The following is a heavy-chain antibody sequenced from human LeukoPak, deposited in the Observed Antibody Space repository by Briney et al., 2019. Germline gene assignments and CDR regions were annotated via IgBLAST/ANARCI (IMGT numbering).Heavy chain of an antibody. CDR3: AKAVRYYDSSGIDY. Sequence: PGGSLRLSCAASGSTFSSYAMSWVRQAPGKGLEWVSAISGSGGSTYYADSVKGRFTISRDNSKNTLYLQMNSLRAEDTAVYYCAKAVRYYDSSGIDYWGQGTLVTVSS. J-gene: IGHJ4*02. CDR2: ISGSGGST. D-gene: IGHD3-22*01. V-gene: IGHV3-23*01. CDR1: GSTFSSYA.